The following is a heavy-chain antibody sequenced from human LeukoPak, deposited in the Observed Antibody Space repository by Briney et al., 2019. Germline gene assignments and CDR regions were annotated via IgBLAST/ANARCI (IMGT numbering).Heavy chain of an antibody. J-gene: IGHJ4*02. Sequence: PGGSLRLSCAASGFTFSNAWMSWVRQAPGKGLEWVGRIKSKTDGGTTDYAAPVKGRFTISRDDSKNTLYLQMNSLKTEDTAVYYCTTEGTPYYYDSSGYYAPLFDYWGQGTLVTVSS. CDR2: IKSKTDGGTT. V-gene: IGHV3-15*01. CDR3: TTEGTPYYYDSSGYYAPLFDY. D-gene: IGHD3-22*01. CDR1: GFTFSNAW.